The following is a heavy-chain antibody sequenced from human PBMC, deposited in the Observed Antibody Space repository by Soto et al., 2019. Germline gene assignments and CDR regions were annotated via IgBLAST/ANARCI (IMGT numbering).Heavy chain of an antibody. Sequence: EVQLLDSGGGLAQPGGSLRVSCAASGFIFNNYAMNWVRQAPGEGLQWVAGISASGVSTYYADSVKGRFIISRDNSKNPLFLQMNSLRAEDTAIYYCEKVPLRPYCFDYWGLGTLVTVSS. V-gene: IGHV3-23*01. CDR3: EKVPLRPYCFDY. CDR2: ISASGVST. J-gene: IGHJ4*02. CDR1: GFIFNNYA. D-gene: IGHD4-17*01.